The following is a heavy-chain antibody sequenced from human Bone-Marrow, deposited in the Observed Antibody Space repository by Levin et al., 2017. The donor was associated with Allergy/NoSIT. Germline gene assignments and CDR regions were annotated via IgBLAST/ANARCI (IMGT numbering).Heavy chain of an antibody. Sequence: GESLKISCKASGYTFTNFAIGWVRQAPGQGLEWMGWISAYNGNTIYAQRLQGRVTMTTDTSTTTVYMELRSLRSDDMAVYYCARGRDYYYYMDVWGKGTTATVSS. CDR1: GYTFTNFA. CDR2: ISAYNGNT. V-gene: IGHV1-18*03. J-gene: IGHJ6*03. CDR3: ARGRDYYYYMDV.